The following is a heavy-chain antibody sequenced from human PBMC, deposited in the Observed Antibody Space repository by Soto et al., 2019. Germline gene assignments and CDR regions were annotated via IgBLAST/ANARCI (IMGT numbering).Heavy chain of an antibody. CDR2: ISSSGSTI. V-gene: IGHV3-48*03. J-gene: IGHJ6*02. CDR3: ARDKGDSGYDRAGGYYYYYGMDV. CDR1: GFTFSSYE. Sequence: PGGSLRLSCAASGFTFSSYEMNWVRQAPGKGLEWVSYISSSGSTIYYADSVKGRVTISRDNAKNSLYLQMNSLRAEDTAVYYCARDKGDSGYDRAGGYYYYYGMDVWGQGTTVTVSS. D-gene: IGHD5-12*01.